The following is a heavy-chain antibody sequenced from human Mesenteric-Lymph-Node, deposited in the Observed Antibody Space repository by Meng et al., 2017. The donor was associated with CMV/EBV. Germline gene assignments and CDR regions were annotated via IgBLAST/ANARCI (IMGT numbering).Heavy chain of an antibody. CDR2: IDRDGSNK. J-gene: IGHJ4*02. D-gene: IGHD3-10*02. CDR3: ASGGESNVLHF. V-gene: IGHV3-74*01. Sequence: GGSLRLSCAASGFAFTDSWLHWVRQAPGKGLVWVSRIDRDGSNKRYEDSVEGRFTIARDNAKNTLYLQMNSLRAEDTAVYYCASGGESNVLHFWGQGTLVTVSS. CDR1: GFAFTDSW.